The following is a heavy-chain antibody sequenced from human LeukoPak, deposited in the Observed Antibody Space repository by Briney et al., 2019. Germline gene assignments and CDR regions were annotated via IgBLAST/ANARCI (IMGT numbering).Heavy chain of an antibody. Sequence: SETLSLTCTVSGGSISSSSYYWGWIRQPPGKGLEWIGSIYYSGSTNYNPSLKSRVTISVDTSKNQFSLKLSSVTAADTAVYYCARGNVLLWFGELEVDWFDPWGQGTLVTVSS. J-gene: IGHJ5*02. V-gene: IGHV4-39*07. CDR2: IYYSGST. CDR3: ARGNVLLWFGELEVDWFDP. CDR1: GGSISSSSYY. D-gene: IGHD3-10*01.